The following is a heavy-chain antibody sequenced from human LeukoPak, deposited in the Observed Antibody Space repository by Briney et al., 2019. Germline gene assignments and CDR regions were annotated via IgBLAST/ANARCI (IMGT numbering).Heavy chain of an antibody. D-gene: IGHD6-13*01. CDR1: GGSISSYY. CDR2: IYYSGST. J-gene: IGHJ5*02. Sequence: SETLSLTCTVSGGSISSYYWSWIRQPPGRGLEWIGYIYYSGSTNYNPSLKSRVTISVDTSKNQFSLRLTSVTAADTAVYYCARQEQQLIYNWFDPWGQGTLVTVSS. CDR3: ARQEQQLIYNWFDP. V-gene: IGHV4-59*01.